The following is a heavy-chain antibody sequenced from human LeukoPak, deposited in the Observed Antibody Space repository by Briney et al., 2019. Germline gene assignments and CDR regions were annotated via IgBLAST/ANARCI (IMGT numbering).Heavy chain of an antibody. J-gene: IGHJ4*02. D-gene: IGHD6-13*01. Sequence: GGPLRLSCAAAGFTFSTYGMTWVRQAPGKGLEWVSAIGGSGVSTYYADSVKGRFTISRDNSKNTLYLQMNSLRAEDTAVYYCAPPPKGTLATAGIYYWGQGTLVTVSS. CDR1: GFTFSTYG. CDR3: APPPKGTLATAGIYY. CDR2: IGGSGVST. V-gene: IGHV3-23*01.